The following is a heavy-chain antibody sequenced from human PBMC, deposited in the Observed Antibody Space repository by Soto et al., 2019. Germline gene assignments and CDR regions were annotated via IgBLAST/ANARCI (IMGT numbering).Heavy chain of an antibody. V-gene: IGHV5-51*07. CDR1: GYTFTSYW. CDR2: IYPGDSDT. J-gene: IGHJ6*02. CDR3: ARGTTALGHYGMDV. Sequence: PGESLKISCKGSGYTFTSYWICCMHQMPGKGLEWMGIIYPGDSDTRYSPSFQGQVTISADKSISTAYLQWSSLKASDTAMYYCARGTTALGHYGMDVWGQGTTVTVSS. D-gene: IGHD1-7*01.